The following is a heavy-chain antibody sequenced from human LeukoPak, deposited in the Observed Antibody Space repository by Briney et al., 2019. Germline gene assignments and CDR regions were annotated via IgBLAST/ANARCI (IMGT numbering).Heavy chain of an antibody. Sequence: PGGSLRLSCAASGFTFDDYAMHWVRQAPGKGLEWVSLISGDGGSTYYADSVKGRFTISRDNSKNSLGLQMNSLGTEDTALYYCAKSNSHGSSWYYFDYWGQGTLVTVSS. J-gene: IGHJ4*02. CDR1: GFTFDDYA. D-gene: IGHD6-13*01. CDR3: AKSNSHGSSWYYFDY. CDR2: ISGDGGST. V-gene: IGHV3-43*02.